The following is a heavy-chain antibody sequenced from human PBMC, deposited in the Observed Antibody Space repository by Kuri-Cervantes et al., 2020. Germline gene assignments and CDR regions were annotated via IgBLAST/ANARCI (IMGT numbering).Heavy chain of an antibody. CDR2: ISAYSGNT. D-gene: IGHD6-13*01. CDR3: ARVRDSSSRNINWFDP. V-gene: IGHV1-18*01. Sequence: ASVKVSCKASGYTFTSYGISWVRQAPGQGLEWMGWISAYSGNTNYAQKLQGRVTMTTDTSTSTAYMELRSLRSDDTAVYYCARVRDSSSRNINWFDPWGQGTLVTVSS. CDR1: GYTFTSYG. J-gene: IGHJ5*02.